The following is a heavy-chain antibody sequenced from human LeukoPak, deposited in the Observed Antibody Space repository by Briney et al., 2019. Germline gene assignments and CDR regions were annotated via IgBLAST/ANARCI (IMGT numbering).Heavy chain of an antibody. CDR3: ARSLTGDLDWFDP. CDR2: ISSNSRSI. Sequence: PEGSLRLSCAASGFTFSSDSMNWVRQAPGKGLEWVSSISSNSRSIYYADSVKGRFTVSRDNAENSLYLQMNSLRAEDTAVYYCARSLTGDLDWFDPWGRGTLVAVSS. CDR1: GFTFSSDS. V-gene: IGHV3-21*01. J-gene: IGHJ5*02. D-gene: IGHD7-27*01.